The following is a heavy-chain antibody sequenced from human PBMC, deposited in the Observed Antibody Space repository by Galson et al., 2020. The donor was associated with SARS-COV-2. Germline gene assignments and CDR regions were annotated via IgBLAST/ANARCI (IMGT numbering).Heavy chain of an antibody. CDR1: GFTFHDYA. CDR2: ISRNSGSI. D-gene: IGHD3-10*01. V-gene: IGHV3-9*01. Sequence: GESLRRSCAASGFTFHDYAMDWVGQGAGKGLEWVSGISRNSGSIGYADSVKGRFTISRDNAKNSLYLQMNSLRAEDTALYYCAKSYYYGSGSYLDYWGQGTLVTVSS. J-gene: IGHJ4*02. CDR3: AKSYYYGSGSYLDY.